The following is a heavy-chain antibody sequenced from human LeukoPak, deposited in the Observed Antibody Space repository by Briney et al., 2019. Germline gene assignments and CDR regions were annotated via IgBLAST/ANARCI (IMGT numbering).Heavy chain of an antibody. D-gene: IGHD2-15*01. V-gene: IGHV3-48*03. CDR2: IISSGSTI. CDR3: AKAPVTTCSGAYCYPFDY. CDR1: GFTFSSYE. Sequence: GGSLRLSCAASGFTFSSYEMNWVRQAPGKGLEWVSYIISSGSTIYYADSVKGRFTISRDNAKNSLYLQMNSLRAEDTAVYYCAKAPVTTCSGAYCYPFDYWSQGTLVTVSS. J-gene: IGHJ4*02.